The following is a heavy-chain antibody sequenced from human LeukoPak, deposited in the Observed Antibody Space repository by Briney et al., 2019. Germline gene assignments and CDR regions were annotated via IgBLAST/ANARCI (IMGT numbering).Heavy chain of an antibody. CDR1: GGSISSYY. V-gene: IGHV4-59*08. CDR2: IYYSGST. Sequence: KPSETLSLTCTVSGGSISSYYWSWIRQPPGKGLEWIGYIYYSGSTNYNPPLKSRVTISVDTSKNQFSLKPSSVTAADTAVYYCARHVAYCGGDCHAFDIWGQGTMVTVSS. CDR3: ARHVAYCGGDCHAFDI. D-gene: IGHD2-21*02. J-gene: IGHJ3*02.